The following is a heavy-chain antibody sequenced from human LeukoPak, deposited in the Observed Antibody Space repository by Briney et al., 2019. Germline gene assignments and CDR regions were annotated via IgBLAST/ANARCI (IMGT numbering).Heavy chain of an antibody. CDR1: GGSISSSSYY. Sequence: PSETLSLTCTVSGGSISSSSYYWGWIRQPPGKGLEWIGEVYHSGSTNYNPSLKSRVTISVDTSKNQFSLKLSSVTAADTAVYYCARAFQGSYGSGGNDYWGQGTLVTVSS. J-gene: IGHJ4*02. V-gene: IGHV4-39*07. CDR2: VYHSGST. D-gene: IGHD3-10*01. CDR3: ARAFQGSYGSGGNDY.